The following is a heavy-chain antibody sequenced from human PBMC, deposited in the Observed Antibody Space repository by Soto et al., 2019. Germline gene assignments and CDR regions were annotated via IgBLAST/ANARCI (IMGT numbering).Heavy chain of an antibody. D-gene: IGHD3-22*01. Sequence: QLQLQESGPGLVKPSETLSLTCTVSGGSISSSSYYWGWIRQPPGKGLEWSGSIYYSGSTYYNPSLKSRVTISVDTSKNLFSLKLSSVTAADTAVYYCARRAVDYYDSSGYYSPVVRFDPWGQGTLVTVSS. CDR1: GGSISSSSYY. CDR3: ARRAVDYYDSSGYYSPVVRFDP. V-gene: IGHV4-39*01. CDR2: IYYSGST. J-gene: IGHJ5*02.